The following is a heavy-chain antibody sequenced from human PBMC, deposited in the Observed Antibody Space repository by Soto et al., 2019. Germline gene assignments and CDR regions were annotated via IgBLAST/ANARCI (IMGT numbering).Heavy chain of an antibody. CDR3: ASQPYDFWSGYYDY. J-gene: IGHJ4*02. V-gene: IGHV4-31*03. D-gene: IGHD3-3*01. Sequence: PSETLSLTCTVSGGSISSGGYYWSWIRQHPGKGLEWIGYIYYSGSTYYNPSLKSRVTISVDTSKNQFSLKLSSVTAADTAVYYCASQPYDFWSGYYDYWGQGTLVTVSS. CDR1: GGSISSGGYY. CDR2: IYYSGST.